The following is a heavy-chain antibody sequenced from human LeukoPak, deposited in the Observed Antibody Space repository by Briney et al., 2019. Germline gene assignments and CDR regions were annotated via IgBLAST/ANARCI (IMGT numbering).Heavy chain of an antibody. V-gene: IGHV3-20*04. CDR3: ARRSGSGTSINYYYHYMDV. D-gene: IGHD1-26*01. CDR2: VNWNGGST. Sequence: PGGSLRLSCAASGFTFDDYGMSWVRQAPGKGLEWVSGVNWNGGSTGYADSVKGRFTISRDNAKNSLYLQMNSLRAEDTALYYCARRSGSGTSINYYYHYMDVWGKGTTVTGSS. J-gene: IGHJ6*03. CDR1: GFTFDDYG.